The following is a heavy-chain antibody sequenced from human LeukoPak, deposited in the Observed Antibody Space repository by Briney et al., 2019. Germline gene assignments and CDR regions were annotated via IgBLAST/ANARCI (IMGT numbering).Heavy chain of an antibody. CDR1: GFTVSDSY. J-gene: IGHJ4*02. D-gene: IGHD4-11*01. CDR2: IYSGGGA. Sequence: GGSLRLSCAASGFTVSDSYMTWVRQAPGKGLEWVSVIYSGGGASYADSVEGRFTISRDNSKNTLHLQMNSLRVEDTAVYFCARGPTFDCWGQGTLLTVSS. CDR3: ARGPTFDC. V-gene: IGHV3-53*01.